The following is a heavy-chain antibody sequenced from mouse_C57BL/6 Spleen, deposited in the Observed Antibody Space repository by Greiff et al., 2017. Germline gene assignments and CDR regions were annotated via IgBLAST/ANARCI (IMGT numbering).Heavy chain of an antibody. Sequence: EVMLVESGGGLVKPGGSLKLSCAASGFTFSDYGMHWVRQAPEKGLEWVAYISSGSSTIYYADTVKGRFTISRDNAKNTLFLQMTSLRSEDTAMYYCARIYYYGSRGDYYAMDYWGQGTSVTVSS. D-gene: IGHD1-1*01. CDR2: ISSGSSTI. CDR3: ARIYYYGSRGDYYAMDY. CDR1: GFTFSDYG. J-gene: IGHJ4*01. V-gene: IGHV5-17*01.